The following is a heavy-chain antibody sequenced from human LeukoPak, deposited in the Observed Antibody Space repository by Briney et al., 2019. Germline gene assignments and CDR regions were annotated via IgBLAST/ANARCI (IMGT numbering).Heavy chain of an antibody. D-gene: IGHD3-3*01. V-gene: IGHV1-69*01. CDR1: GGSFSSYA. Sequence: GASVNVSCKASGGSFSSYAISWVRQAPGQGLEWMGGIIPIFGTANYAQKFQGRVTITADESTSTAYMELSSLRSEDTAVYYCARGRALVRDYDFWSGYYGPDYWGQGTLVTVSS. CDR3: ARGRALVRDYDFWSGYYGPDY. J-gene: IGHJ4*02. CDR2: IIPIFGTA.